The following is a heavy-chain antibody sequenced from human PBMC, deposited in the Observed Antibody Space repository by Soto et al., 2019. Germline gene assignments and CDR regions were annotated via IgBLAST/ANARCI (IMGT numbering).Heavy chain of an antibody. CDR3: TRGGSSTYGMDV. V-gene: IGHV3-72*01. CDR2: SRNKAKSYTT. J-gene: IGHJ6*02. D-gene: IGHD2-2*01. CDR1: GFTFSDHY. Sequence: EVQLVESGGGLVQPGGSLRLSCAASGFTFSDHYMDWVRQAPGKGLEWVGRSRNKAKSYTTEYAASVKGRFTISRDDSKNSLYLQMNSLKTEDTAVYYCTRGGSSTYGMDVWGQGTTVTVSS.